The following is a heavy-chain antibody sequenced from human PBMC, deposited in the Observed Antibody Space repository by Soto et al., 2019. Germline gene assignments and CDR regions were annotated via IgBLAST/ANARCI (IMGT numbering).Heavy chain of an antibody. CDR2: IYPGDSDT. V-gene: IGHV5-51*01. D-gene: IGHD3-10*01. Sequence: GESLKISCKGSGYSFTTYWIGWVRQMPGKGLEWMGIIYPGDSDTRYSPSFQGQVTISADKSISTAYLQWSSLKASDTAMYYCARGSDGSGSYYPFDYWGQGTLVTVSS. J-gene: IGHJ4*02. CDR3: ARGSDGSGSYYPFDY. CDR1: GYSFTTYW.